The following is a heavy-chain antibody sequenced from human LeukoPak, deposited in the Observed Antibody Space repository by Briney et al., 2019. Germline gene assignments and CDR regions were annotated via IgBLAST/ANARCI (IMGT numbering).Heavy chain of an antibody. V-gene: IGHV4-39*07. Sequence: SETLSLTCTVSGGSISSSSYCWGWIRQPPGKGLEWIGSIYYSGSTYYNPSLKSRVTISVDTSKNQFSLKLSSVTAADTAVYYCARGPYYSDSVTYSFDYWGQGALVTASS. CDR2: IYYSGST. D-gene: IGHD3-22*01. J-gene: IGHJ4*02. CDR1: GGSISSSSYC. CDR3: ARGPYYSDSVTYSFDY.